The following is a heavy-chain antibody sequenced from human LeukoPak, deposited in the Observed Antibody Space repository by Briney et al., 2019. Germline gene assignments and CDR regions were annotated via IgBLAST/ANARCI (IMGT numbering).Heavy chain of an antibody. Sequence: PSETLSLTCAVYGGSFSDYYWSWIRQPPGKGLEWIGEINRSGSTNYNPSLKSRVTISVDTSKNQFSLKLTSGTAADTAVYYCARRTVTTFGYFDLWGRGTLVTVSS. CDR2: INRSGST. J-gene: IGHJ2*01. D-gene: IGHD4-17*01. CDR3: ARRTVTTFGYFDL. CDR1: GGSFSDYY. V-gene: IGHV4-34*01.